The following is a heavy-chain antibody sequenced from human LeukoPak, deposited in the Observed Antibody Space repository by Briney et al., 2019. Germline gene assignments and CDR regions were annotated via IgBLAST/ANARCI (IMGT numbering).Heavy chain of an antibody. CDR3: AGLAEDIVVVPAADNWFDP. CDR1: GYTFTRYG. Sequence: ASVKVSCKASGYTFTRYGMTWVRQAPGQGGEGVGWISADNGETKFAQKIQGRVNMTTDTSTSTAYIVLRSLRSDDTAVYYFAGLAEDIVVVPAADNWFDPWGQGTLVTVSS. V-gene: IGHV1-18*01. J-gene: IGHJ5*02. D-gene: IGHD2-2*01. CDR2: ISADNGET.